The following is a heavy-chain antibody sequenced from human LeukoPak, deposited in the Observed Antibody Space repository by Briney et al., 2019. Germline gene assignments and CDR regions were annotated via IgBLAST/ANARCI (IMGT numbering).Heavy chain of an antibody. Sequence: GGSLRLSCAASGFTFSSYAMSWVRQGPGKGLEWVSGISSSGGSTIYADSVKGRFTISRDNAKNSLYLQMNSLRVEDTALYYCARVRSVGGNPHAFNIWGQGTMVTVSS. CDR3: ARVRSVGGNPHAFNI. V-gene: IGHV3-23*01. D-gene: IGHD4-23*01. CDR2: ISSSGGST. CDR1: GFTFSSYA. J-gene: IGHJ3*02.